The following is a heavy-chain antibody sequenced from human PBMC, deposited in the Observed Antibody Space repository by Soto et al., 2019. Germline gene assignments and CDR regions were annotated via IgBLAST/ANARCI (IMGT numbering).Heavy chain of an antibody. CDR1: GYTFTSYY. D-gene: IGHD5-18*01. Sequence: GASVKVSCKASGYTFTSYYMHWVRQAPGQGLEWMGIINPSGGSTSYAQKFQGRVTMTRDTSTSTVYMELSSLRSEDTAVYYCARDFELQLWHGQPEIYYYYGMDVWGQGTTVTVSS. CDR2: INPSGGST. J-gene: IGHJ6*02. CDR3: ARDFELQLWHGQPEIYYYYGMDV. V-gene: IGHV1-46*01.